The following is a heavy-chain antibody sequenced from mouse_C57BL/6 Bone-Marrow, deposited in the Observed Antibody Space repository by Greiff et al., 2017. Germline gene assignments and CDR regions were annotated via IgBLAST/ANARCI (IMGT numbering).Heavy chain of an antibody. J-gene: IGHJ3*01. CDR2: ISSGSSTI. CDR3: ARDYGSSSFAY. V-gene: IGHV5-17*01. CDR1: GFTFSDYG. D-gene: IGHD1-1*01. Sequence: DVMLGESGGGLVKPGGSLTLSCAASGFTFSDYGMPWVRQAPEKGLEWVAYISSGSSTIYYADTVKGRFTISRDNAKNTLFLQMTSLRSEDTAMYYCARDYGSSSFAYWGQGTLVTVSA.